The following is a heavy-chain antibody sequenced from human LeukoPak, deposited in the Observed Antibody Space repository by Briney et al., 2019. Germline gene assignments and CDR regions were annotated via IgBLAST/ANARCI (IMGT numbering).Heavy chain of an antibody. Sequence: GGSLRLSCAASGFTVSSNYMSWVRQAPGKGLEWVSVIYSGGSTYYADSVKGRFTISRDNSKNTLYLQMNSLRAEDTAVYYCARTTYCSSTSCYHPHRGSAFDIWGQGTMVTVSS. CDR2: IYSGGST. CDR3: ARTTYCSSTSCYHPHRGSAFDI. CDR1: GFTVSSNY. D-gene: IGHD2-2*01. V-gene: IGHV3-66*01. J-gene: IGHJ3*02.